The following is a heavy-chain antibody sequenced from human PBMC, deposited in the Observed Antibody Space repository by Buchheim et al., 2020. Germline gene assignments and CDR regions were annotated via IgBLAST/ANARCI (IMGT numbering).Heavy chain of an antibody. CDR3: CLLRRNGYVDY. V-gene: IGHV3-7*01. CDR1: GFTFSNSW. D-gene: IGHD1-1*01. Sequence: EVQLVESGGDLVQPGGSLRISCAATGFTFSNSWMSWVRQAPGKGLEWVANIKQDGSEKYYVDSVKGRFTIARDNGKNALFLQMNSLRAEDTAVYYCCLLRRNGYVDYWGQGTL. CDR2: IKQDGSEK. J-gene: IGHJ4*02.